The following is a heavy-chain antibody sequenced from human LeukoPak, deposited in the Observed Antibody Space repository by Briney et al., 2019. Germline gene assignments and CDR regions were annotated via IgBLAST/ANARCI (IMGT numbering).Heavy chain of an antibody. V-gene: IGHV3-7*04. CDR3: ARDGGGFGY. D-gene: IGHD3-10*01. CDR1: GFDLSNYW. Sequence: GGSLRLSCAASGFDLSNYWMSWVRQAPGKGLEWVANIRYDETEKFFADSVKGRFTISRDNAKNSLFLQMNSLRVEDTAVYYCARDGGGFGYWGQGTLVTVSS. J-gene: IGHJ4*02. CDR2: IRYDETEK.